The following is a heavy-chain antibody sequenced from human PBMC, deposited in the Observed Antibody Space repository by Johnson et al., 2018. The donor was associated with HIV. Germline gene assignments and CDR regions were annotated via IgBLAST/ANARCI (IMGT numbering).Heavy chain of an antibody. D-gene: IGHD3-22*01. CDR3: AKGPPDYYDSSGSWSHRDAFDI. J-gene: IGHJ3*02. CDR2: IGTAGDT. V-gene: IGHV3-13*01. Sequence: MLLVESGGGLVQPGGSLRLSCVASGFTFSSYDMHWVRQATGNGLEWVSAIGTAGDTYYPGSVKGRFTISRDNSKNTLYLQMNSLRAEDTAVYYCAKGPPDYYDSSGSWSHRDAFDIWGQGTMVTVSS. CDR1: GFTFSSYD.